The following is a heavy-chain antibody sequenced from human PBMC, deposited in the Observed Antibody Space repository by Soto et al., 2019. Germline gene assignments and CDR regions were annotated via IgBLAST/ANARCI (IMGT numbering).Heavy chain of an antibody. D-gene: IGHD3-22*01. CDR1: GLTFSSYW. CDR2: VKQDGSQK. CDR3: ASAYYYDSSGYSPGGY. J-gene: IGHJ4*02. Sequence: GGSLRLSCAASGLTFSSYWMSWVRQAPGKGLEWVANVKQDGSQKYYVDSVKGRFTISRDNAKNSLYLQMNSLRVEDTAVYYCASAYYYDSSGYSPGGYWGQGTLVTVSS. V-gene: IGHV3-7*01.